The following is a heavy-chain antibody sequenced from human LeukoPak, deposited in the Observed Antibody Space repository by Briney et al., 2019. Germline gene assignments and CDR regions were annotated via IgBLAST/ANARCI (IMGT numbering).Heavy chain of an antibody. CDR1: GYSIGTGYY. CDR3: ARHNRGVATHRDDAFDI. D-gene: IGHD5-12*01. J-gene: IGHJ3*02. CDR2: MYHSGTT. V-gene: IGHV4-38-2*02. Sequence: SETLSLTCSVSGYSIGTGYYWVWIRQPPGKGLEWIGSMYHSGTTYYNPSLKSRVTISIDTSKNQFSLKLSSVTAADTAVYYCARHNRGVATHRDDAFDIWGQGTMVTVSS.